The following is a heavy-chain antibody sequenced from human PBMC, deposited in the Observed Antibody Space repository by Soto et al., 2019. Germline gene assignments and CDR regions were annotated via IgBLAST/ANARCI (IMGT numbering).Heavy chain of an antibody. CDR2: IYYSGST. CDR1: GGSISSSSYY. V-gene: IGHV4-39*01. D-gene: IGHD6-13*01. CDR3: ARHRAAAGMVYMDV. Sequence: SETLSLTCTVSGGSISSSSYYWGWIRQPPGKGLEWIGSIYYSGSTYYNPSLKSRVTISVDTSKNQFSLKLSSVTAADTAVYYCARHRAAAGMVYMDVWGKGTTVTVSS. J-gene: IGHJ6*03.